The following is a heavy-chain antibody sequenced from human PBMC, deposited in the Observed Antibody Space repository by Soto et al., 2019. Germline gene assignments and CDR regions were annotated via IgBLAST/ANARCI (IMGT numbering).Heavy chain of an antibody. J-gene: IGHJ5*02. D-gene: IGHD1-1*01. V-gene: IGHV1-18*01. CDR1: GYTLTNYG. CDR3: VRDWQLSP. CDR2: LSGHNGNT. Sequence: QVQLAQSGDEVKKTGASVKVSCRASGYTLTNYGISWVRQAPGQGLFWMGWLSGHNGNTLYAQNVQGRRTLTIDTSTNTAYMELMSLKIDDTAMYYCVRDWQLSPCGQGALVTVSS.